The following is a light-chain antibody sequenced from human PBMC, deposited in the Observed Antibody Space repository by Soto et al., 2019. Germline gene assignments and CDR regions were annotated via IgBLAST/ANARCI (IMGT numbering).Light chain of an antibody. CDR3: QQYASSPWT. V-gene: IGKV3-20*01. CDR1: QSLSSSY. CDR2: GAS. Sequence: EIVLTQSPGTLSLSPGERAALSCRASQSLSSSYLAWYQQRRGQAPRLLIYGASTRATDIPDRFSGSGFGTDFTLTISRLEPEDFAVYYCQQYASSPWTFGQGTKVEIK. J-gene: IGKJ1*01.